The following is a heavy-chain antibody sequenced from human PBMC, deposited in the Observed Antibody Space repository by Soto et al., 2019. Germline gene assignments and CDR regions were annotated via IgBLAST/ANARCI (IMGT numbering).Heavy chain of an antibody. D-gene: IGHD6-13*01. J-gene: IGHJ6*02. CDR2: IYWDDDK. V-gene: IGHV2-5*02. CDR1: GFSLSTSGVG. Sequence: QITLKESGPTLVKPTQTLTLTCTFSGFSLSTSGVGVGWIRQPPGKALEWLALIYWDDDKRYSPSLKSRLTIPKDTSKNQVVLTMTNMDPVDTATYYCAHSEIAAAGPFMYYGMDVWGQGTTVTVSS. CDR3: AHSEIAAAGPFMYYGMDV.